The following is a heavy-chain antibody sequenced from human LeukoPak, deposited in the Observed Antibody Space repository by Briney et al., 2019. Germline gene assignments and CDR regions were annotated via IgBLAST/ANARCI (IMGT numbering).Heavy chain of an antibody. D-gene: IGHD2-8*01. CDR1: GGSISSYY. V-gene: IGHV4-59*08. CDR3: ARLKGVLGAFDI. J-gene: IGHJ3*02. CDR2: IYYSGST. Sequence: PSETLSLTCTVPGGSISSYYRSWIRQPPGKGLEWIGYIYYSGSTNYNPSLRSRVTISVDTSKNQFSLKLSSVTAADTAVYYCARLKGVLGAFDIWGQGTMVTVSS.